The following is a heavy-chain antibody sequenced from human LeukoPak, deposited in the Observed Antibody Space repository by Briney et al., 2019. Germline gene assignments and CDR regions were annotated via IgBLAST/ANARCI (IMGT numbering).Heavy chain of an antibody. V-gene: IGHV3-64*01. Sequence: PGGSLGLSCAASGFTFSSYAMHWVRQAPGKGLEYVSAISSNGGSTYYANSVKGRFTISRDNSKNTLYLQMGSLRAEDTAVYYCASTAHYGYTQGGYYFDYWGQGTLVTVSS. J-gene: IGHJ4*02. CDR3: ASTAHYGYTQGGYYFDY. D-gene: IGHD5-24*01. CDR2: ISSNGGST. CDR1: GFTFSSYA.